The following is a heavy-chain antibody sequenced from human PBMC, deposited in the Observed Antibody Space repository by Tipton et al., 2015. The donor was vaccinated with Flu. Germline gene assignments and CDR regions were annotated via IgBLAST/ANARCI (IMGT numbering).Heavy chain of an antibody. D-gene: IGHD3-22*01. V-gene: IGHV3-11*05. CDR1: GFTVSSNY. J-gene: IGHJ6*04. CDR2: ISSSSSYT. CDR3: ARGGALGYLDV. Sequence: SLRLSCAASGFTVSSNYMSWIRQAPGKGLEWVSYISSSSSYTNYADSVKGRFTISRDNAKNSLYLQMNSLRAEDTAVYYCARGGALGYLDVWGKGTTVTVSS.